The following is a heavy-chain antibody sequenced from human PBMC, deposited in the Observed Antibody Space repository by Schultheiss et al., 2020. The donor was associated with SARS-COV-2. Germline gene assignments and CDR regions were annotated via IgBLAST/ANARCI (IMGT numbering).Heavy chain of an antibody. D-gene: IGHD2-2*01. CDR2: ISWNSGSI. CDR3: ARGVGYQLLGHSDY. V-gene: IGHV3-20*04. J-gene: IGHJ4*02. Sequence: GGSLRLSCAASGFTFSSYAMSWVRQAPGKGLEWVSGISWNSGSIGYADSVKGRFTISRDNAKNSLYLQMNSLRAEDTAVYYCARGVGYQLLGHSDYWGQGTLVTVSS. CDR1: GFTFSSYA.